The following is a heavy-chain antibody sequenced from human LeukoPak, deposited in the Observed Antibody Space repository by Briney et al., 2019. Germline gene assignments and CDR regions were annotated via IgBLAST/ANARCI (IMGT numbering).Heavy chain of an antibody. CDR2: INSAGSST. CDR3: ARPWGY. V-gene: IGHV3-74*01. D-gene: IGHD3-16*01. Sequence: GGSLRLSCAASGFTFTTYWMHWVRQAPGKGLVWVSRINSAGSSTGYADSVKGRFTVSRDNAKNSLYLQLNSLRAEDTAVYYCARPWGYWGQGTLVTVSS. CDR1: GFTFTTYW. J-gene: IGHJ4*02.